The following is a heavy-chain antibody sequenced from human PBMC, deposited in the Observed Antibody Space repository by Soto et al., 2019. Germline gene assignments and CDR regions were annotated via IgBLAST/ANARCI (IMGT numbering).Heavy chain of an antibody. CDR1: EFTFSTYA. V-gene: IGHV3-23*01. D-gene: IGHD2-2*02. CDR2: ISGSGGST. J-gene: IGHJ4*02. CDR3: ARVVCSSSSCYSRGFDF. Sequence: EVQLLESGGGLVQPGGSLRLSCVASEFTFSTYAMSWVRQAPGKGLEWVSTISGSGGSTYYADSVKGRFTISRDSSKNILFLQMNSMRAEDTAVYFCARVVCSSSSCYSRGFDFWGQGTLFTVSS.